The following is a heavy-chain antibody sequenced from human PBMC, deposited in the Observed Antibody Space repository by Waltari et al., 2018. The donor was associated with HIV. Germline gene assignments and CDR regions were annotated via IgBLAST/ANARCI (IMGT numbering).Heavy chain of an antibody. CDR3: ARPPTN. CDR1: GGPISSISYY. Sequence: HLQLQESGPGLVKPSETLSLTCTVSGGPISSISYYWGWIRQPPGKGREWIGSIYYSVSTYYNPSLKSRVTISVDTSKNQFSLKLSSVTAADTAVYYCARPPTNWGQGTLVTVSS. D-gene: IGHD1-26*01. CDR2: IYYSVST. J-gene: IGHJ4*02. V-gene: IGHV4-39*01.